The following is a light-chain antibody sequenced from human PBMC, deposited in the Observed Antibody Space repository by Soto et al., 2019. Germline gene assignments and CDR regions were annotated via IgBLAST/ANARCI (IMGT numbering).Light chain of an antibody. V-gene: IGKV3-20*01. J-gene: IGKJ1*01. Sequence: EIVLTQSPGTLSLSPGERATLSCMSSQTVSSGYLAWYQQRPGQAPRVLIYGAFSRAAGIPHRFSGSGSGTDFTLTITRLEPEDFAVYCCQQYLTSPPSFGRGTKVEI. CDR2: GAF. CDR3: QQYLTSPPS. CDR1: QTVSSGY.